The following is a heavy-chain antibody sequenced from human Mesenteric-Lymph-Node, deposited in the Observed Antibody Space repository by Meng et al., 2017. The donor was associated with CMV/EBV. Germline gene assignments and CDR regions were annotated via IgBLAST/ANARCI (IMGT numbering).Heavy chain of an antibody. V-gene: IGHV3-74*01. CDR1: GFTFSSYW. J-gene: IGHJ4*02. D-gene: IGHD5-12*01. Sequence: GGSLRLSCAASGFTFSSYWMHWVRQPPGKGLVWVSRISTEGSSTSHADSAKGRFTISRDNANNTLYLQMNSLRAEDTAVYYCVRDSYSGYDYWGQGILVTVSS. CDR2: ISTEGSST. CDR3: VRDSYSGYDY.